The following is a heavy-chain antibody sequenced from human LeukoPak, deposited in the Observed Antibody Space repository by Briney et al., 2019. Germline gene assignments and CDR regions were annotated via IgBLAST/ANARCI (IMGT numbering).Heavy chain of an antibody. Sequence: ASVKVSCKASGYTFTSYAMNWVRQAPGQGLEWMGWINTNTGNPTYAQGFTGRFVFSLDTSVSTAYLQISSLKAEDTAVYYCARDQQLVYYYYMDVRGKGTTVTVSS. CDR1: GYTFTSYA. V-gene: IGHV7-4-1*02. J-gene: IGHJ6*03. D-gene: IGHD6-6*01. CDR3: ARDQQLVYYYYMDV. CDR2: INTNTGNP.